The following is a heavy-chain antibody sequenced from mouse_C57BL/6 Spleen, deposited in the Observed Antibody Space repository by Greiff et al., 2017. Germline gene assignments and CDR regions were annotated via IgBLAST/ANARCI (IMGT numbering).Heavy chain of an antibody. D-gene: IGHD4-1*01. CDR2: IDPSDSYT. Sequence: VQLQQPGAELVRPGTSVKLSCKASGYTFTSYWMHWVKQRPGQGLEWIGVIDPSDSYTNYNQKFKGKATLTVDTSSSTAYMQLSSLTSEDSAVYYCARTGTDYAMDYWCQGTSVTVSS. V-gene: IGHV1-59*01. CDR1: GYTFTSYW. J-gene: IGHJ4*01. CDR3: ARTGTDYAMDY.